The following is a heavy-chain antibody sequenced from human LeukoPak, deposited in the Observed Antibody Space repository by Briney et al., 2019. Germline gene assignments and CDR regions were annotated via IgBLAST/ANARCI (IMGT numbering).Heavy chain of an antibody. J-gene: IGHJ4*02. Sequence: ASVKVSCKASGYTFTNYGISWVRQAPGQGLEWMGWISAYNGNTNYAQKFQGRVTMTTDTSTSTAYMELRSLGSDDTAVYYCARDDGDYVFDYWGQGTLVTVSS. CDR2: ISAYNGNT. CDR1: GYTFTNYG. V-gene: IGHV1-18*01. CDR3: ARDDGDYVFDY. D-gene: IGHD4-17*01.